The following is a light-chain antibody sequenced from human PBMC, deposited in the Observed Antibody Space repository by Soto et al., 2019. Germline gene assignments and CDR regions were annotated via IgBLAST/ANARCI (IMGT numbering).Light chain of an antibody. V-gene: IGKV1-39*01. CDR1: QSISRY. CDR3: QQSYGTPIT. J-gene: IGKJ5*01. CDR2: VAS. Sequence: DIHLTQSPSSLSASVGDRVTITCRASQSISRYLNWYQQKPGKAPNLLIYVASSLQSEVPSRFSGSGSGTDFTLTITSLQPEDFATYYCQQSYGTPITFGQGTRLEIK.